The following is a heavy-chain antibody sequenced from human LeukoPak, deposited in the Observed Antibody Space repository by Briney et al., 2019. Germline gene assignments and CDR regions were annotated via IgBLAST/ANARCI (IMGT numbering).Heavy chain of an antibody. Sequence: ASVKVSCKASGGTFSSYAISWVRQAPGQGLEWMGGIIPIFGTPNYAQNFQGRVTITADKSTSTAYMELSSLRSEDTAVYYCASSFIAVAGTDYWGQGTLVTVSS. V-gene: IGHV1-69*06. CDR2: IIPIFGTP. CDR3: ASSFIAVAGTDY. J-gene: IGHJ4*02. D-gene: IGHD6-19*01. CDR1: GGTFSSYA.